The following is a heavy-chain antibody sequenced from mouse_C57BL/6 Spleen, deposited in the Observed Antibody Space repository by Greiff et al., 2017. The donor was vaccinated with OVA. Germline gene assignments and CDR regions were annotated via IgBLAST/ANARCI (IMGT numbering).Heavy chain of an antibody. D-gene: IGHD1-1*01. V-gene: IGHV1-26*01. CDR3: ARSGSGVVPYAMDY. CDR1: GYTFTDYY. Sequence: EVQLQQSGPELVKPGASVKISCKASGYTFTDYYMNWVKQSHGKSLEWIGDINPNNGGTSYNQKFKGKATLTVDKSSSTAYMELRSLTSEDSAVYYCARSGSGVVPYAMDYWGQGTSVTVSS. CDR2: INPNNGGT. J-gene: IGHJ4*01.